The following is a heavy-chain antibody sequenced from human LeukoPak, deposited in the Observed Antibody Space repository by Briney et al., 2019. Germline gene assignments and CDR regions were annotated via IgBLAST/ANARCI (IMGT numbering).Heavy chain of an antibody. CDR1: GFPFSSYW. CDR2: IKQDGSKK. CDR3: TRVGYIDEGIDY. D-gene: IGHD5-24*01. Sequence: GGSLRLSCVASGFPFSSYWMTWVRQAPGKGLEWVANIKQDGSKKSYVDSVKGRFTISRDNAENSLYLQMNSLRAEDTAIYYCTRVGYIDEGIDYWGQGTLVTVSS. V-gene: IGHV3-7*04. J-gene: IGHJ4*02.